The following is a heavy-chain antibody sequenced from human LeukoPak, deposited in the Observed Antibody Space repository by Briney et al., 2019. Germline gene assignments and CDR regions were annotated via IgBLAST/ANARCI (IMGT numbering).Heavy chain of an antibody. CDR2: IWYDGSNK. V-gene: IGHV3-33*01. J-gene: IGHJ4*02. CDR1: GFTFSSYG. D-gene: IGHD6-13*01. CDR3: ARGVYHSSSSFDY. Sequence: GGSLRLSCAASGFTFSSYGMQWARQAPGKGLEWVAVIWYDGSNKYYAASVKGRFTISRDNSKNTLFLQMNSLRADDTAVYYCARGVYHSSSSFDYWGQGTLVTVSS.